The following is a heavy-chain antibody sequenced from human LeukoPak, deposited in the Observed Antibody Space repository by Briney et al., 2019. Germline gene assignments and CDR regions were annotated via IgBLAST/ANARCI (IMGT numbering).Heavy chain of an antibody. CDR2: INHSGST. V-gene: IGHV4-34*01. CDR3: AIYGGWPEYFQH. Sequence: SETLSLTCAVYGGSFSGYYWSWIRQPPGKGLEWIGEINHSGSTNYNPSLKSRVTISVDTSKNQFSLKLSSVTAADTAVYYCAIYGGWPEYFQHWGQGTLVTVSS. CDR1: GGSFSGYY. D-gene: IGHD4-23*01. J-gene: IGHJ1*01.